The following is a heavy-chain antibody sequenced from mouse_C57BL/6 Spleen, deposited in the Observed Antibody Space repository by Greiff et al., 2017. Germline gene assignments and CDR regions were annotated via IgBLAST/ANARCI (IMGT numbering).Heavy chain of an antibody. CDR1: GYSFTSYY. CDR2: IYPGSGNT. CDR3: ARLRREVGLAY. Sequence: QVQLQQSGPELVKPGASVKISCKASGYSFTSYYIHWVKQRPGQGLEWIGWIYPGSGNTKYNEKFKGKATLTADTSSSTAYMQLSSLTSEDSAVYYCARLRREVGLAYWGQGTLVTVSA. V-gene: IGHV1-66*01. J-gene: IGHJ3*01. D-gene: IGHD2-4*01.